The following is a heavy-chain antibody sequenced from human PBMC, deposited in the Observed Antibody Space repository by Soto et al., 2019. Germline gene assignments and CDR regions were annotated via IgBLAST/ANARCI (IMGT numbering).Heavy chain of an antibody. V-gene: IGHV4-59*01. CDR1: GGSISDYY. CDR2: IYFTGYA. CDR3: VSDSGDRCLGAVCYRGALDC. D-gene: IGHD2-8*01. J-gene: IGHJ4*02. Sequence: SETLSLTCSVSGGSISDYYWSWVRQSPEKGLEWLGYIYFTGYAKYNPSLKSRVTISVDTSKNQFSLEVTSVIAADTAVYYCVSDSGDRCLGAVCYRGALDCWGQGIMVTVSS.